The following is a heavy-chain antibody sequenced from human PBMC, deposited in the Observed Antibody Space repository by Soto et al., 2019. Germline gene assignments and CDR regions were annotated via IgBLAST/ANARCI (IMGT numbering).Heavy chain of an antibody. J-gene: IGHJ4*02. CDR1: GGSISSYY. Sequence: QVQLQESGPGLVKPSETLSLTCTVSGGSISSYYWSWIRQPPGKGLEWIGYIYYSGSTNYNPSLKSRVTISVDTSKNQFSLKLSSVTAADTAVYYCARVRIAVAGTTFDYWGQGTLVTVSS. D-gene: IGHD6-19*01. V-gene: IGHV4-59*01. CDR2: IYYSGST. CDR3: ARVRIAVAGTTFDY.